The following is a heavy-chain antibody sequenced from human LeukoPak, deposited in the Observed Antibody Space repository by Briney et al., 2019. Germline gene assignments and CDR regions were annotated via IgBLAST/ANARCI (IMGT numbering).Heavy chain of an antibody. CDR3: ARIRAIFGVVPGYYYYYMDV. CDR2: IYNSGST. V-gene: IGHV4-59*12. D-gene: IGHD3-3*01. J-gene: IGHJ6*03. CDR1: GDSISIYY. Sequence: SETLSLTCSVSGDSISIYYWSWIRQPPGKGLEWIGYIYNSGSTNYNPSLKSRVTISVDTSKNQFSLKLSSVTAADTAVYYRARIRAIFGVVPGYYYYYMDVWGKGTTVTVSS.